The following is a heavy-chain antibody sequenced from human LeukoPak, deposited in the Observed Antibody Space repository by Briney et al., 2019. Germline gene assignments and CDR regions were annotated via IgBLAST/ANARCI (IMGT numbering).Heavy chain of an antibody. Sequence: ASVKVSCKASGYSFTDYCIHWVRQAPGQGLEWMGWNKANSGDTNYAQKFKGRVTMTRDTSISTAYMELSSLRSDDTAVYSCARKAEGQPVDYWGQGTLVTVSS. V-gene: IGHV1-2*02. D-gene: IGHD6-6*01. CDR3: ARKAEGQPVDY. CDR2: NKANSGDT. CDR1: GYSFTDYC. J-gene: IGHJ4*02.